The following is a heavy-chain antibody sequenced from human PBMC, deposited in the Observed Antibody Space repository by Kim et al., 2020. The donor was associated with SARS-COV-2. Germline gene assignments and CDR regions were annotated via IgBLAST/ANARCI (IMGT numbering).Heavy chain of an antibody. D-gene: IGHD6-19*01. CDR2: ISWNSGSI. CDR3: AKDRSVRSYYYYYGMDV. J-gene: IGHJ6*02. V-gene: IGHV3-9*01. Sequence: GGSLRLSCAASGFTFDDYAMHWVRQAPGKGLEWVSGISWNSGSIGYADSVKGRFTISRDNAKNSLYLQMNSLRAEDTALYYCAKDRSVRSYYYYYGMDVWGQGTTVTVSS. CDR1: GFTFDDYA.